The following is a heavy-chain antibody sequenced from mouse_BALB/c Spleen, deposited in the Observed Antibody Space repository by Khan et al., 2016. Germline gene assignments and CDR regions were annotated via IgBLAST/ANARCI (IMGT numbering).Heavy chain of an antibody. Sequence: EVQLQESGAELVKPGASVKLSCTASGFNIKDTYMHWVKQRPEQGLEWIGRIDPAHGNTKYDPKFQGKATITADTSSNTAYLQLSSLTSEDTAVYYCARGRTAFAYWGQGTLVTVSA. V-gene: IGHV14-3*02. D-gene: IGHD4-1*01. CDR1: GFNIKDTY. J-gene: IGHJ3*01. CDR2: IDPAHGNT. CDR3: ARGRTAFAY.